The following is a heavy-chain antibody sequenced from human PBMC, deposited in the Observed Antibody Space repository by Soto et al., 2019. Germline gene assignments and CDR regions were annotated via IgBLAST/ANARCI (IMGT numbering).Heavy chain of an antibody. J-gene: IGHJ5*02. D-gene: IGHD3-10*01. CDR1: GFAFSGSA. Sequence: GGSLRLSCAASGFAFSGSAMYWVRQASGKGPEWVGRIRSKGHNYATEYAASVKGRFTISRDDSKNTAYLQMNSLQTEDTAVYYCTRDLLSYYYSGILWFDPWGQGTLVTVSS. CDR3: TRDLLSYYYSGILWFDP. V-gene: IGHV3-73*01. CDR2: IRSKGHNYAT.